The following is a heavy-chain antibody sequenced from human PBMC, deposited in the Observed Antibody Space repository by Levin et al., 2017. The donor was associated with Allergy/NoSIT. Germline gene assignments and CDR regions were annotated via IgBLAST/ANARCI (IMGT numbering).Heavy chain of an antibody. CDR2: ISSRGFTI. V-gene: IGHV3-11*01. Sequence: LSLTCAASGFTFSDYYMSWIRQAPGKGLEWISYISSRGFTIYYADSVKGRFTISRDNAKNSLYLQMNSLRAEDTAIYYCAKDGEQQLVRGEYYSYYYMDVWGKGTTVTVSS. CDR1: GFTFSDYY. D-gene: IGHD6-13*01. J-gene: IGHJ6*03. CDR3: AKDGEQQLVRGEYYSYYYMDV.